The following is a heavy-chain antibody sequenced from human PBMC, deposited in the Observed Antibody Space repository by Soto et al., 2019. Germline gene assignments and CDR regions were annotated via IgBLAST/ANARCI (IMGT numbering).Heavy chain of an antibody. CDR3: ARQLLVGAAAGTLDAFDI. V-gene: IGHV5-51*01. CDR2: IYPGDPDT. J-gene: IGHJ3*02. CDR1: GYSFTSYW. D-gene: IGHD6-13*01. Sequence: PGESLKISCKGSGYSFTSYWIGWVRQMPGKGLEWMGIIYPGDPDTRYSPSFQGQVTISADKSISTAYLQWSSLKASDTAMYYCARQLLVGAAAGTLDAFDIWGQGTMVTVSS.